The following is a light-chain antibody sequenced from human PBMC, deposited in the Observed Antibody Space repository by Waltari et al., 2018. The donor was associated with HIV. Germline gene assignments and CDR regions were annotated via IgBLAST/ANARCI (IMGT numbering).Light chain of an antibody. CDR1: QSINTW. J-gene: IGKJ1*01. Sequence: EIQMTQSPSTMSAFVGDRVTITCRSSQSINTWLAWYQQKPGKAPKLLIYKASTVESGVPSRFSGSGAGKEFTLTSSRLQPDDFASYYCQQYNPYPWTFGQGTKVEIK. V-gene: IGKV1-5*03. CDR3: QQYNPYPWT. CDR2: KAS.